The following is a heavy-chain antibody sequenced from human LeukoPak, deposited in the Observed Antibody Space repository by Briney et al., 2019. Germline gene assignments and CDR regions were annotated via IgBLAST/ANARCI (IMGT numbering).Heavy chain of an antibody. Sequence: PGRSLRLSCAASGFTFSSYAMHWVRQAPGKGLGWVAVISYDGGNKYYADSVKGRFTISRDNSKNTLYLQMNSLRAEDTAVYYCAREGLRRFDYWGQGTLVTVSS. D-gene: IGHD2-15*01. CDR1: GFTFSSYA. V-gene: IGHV3-30*04. CDR2: ISYDGGNK. CDR3: AREGLRRFDY. J-gene: IGHJ4*02.